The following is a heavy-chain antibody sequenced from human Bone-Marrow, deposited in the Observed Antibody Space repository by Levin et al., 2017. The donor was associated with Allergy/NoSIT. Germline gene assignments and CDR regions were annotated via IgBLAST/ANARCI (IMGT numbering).Heavy chain of an antibody. CDR1: GYSISSGYY. CDR3: AREDRDYGDYDEEAGIFDI. V-gene: IGHV4-38-2*02. Sequence: SQTLSLTCAVSGYSISSGYYWGWIRQPPGKGLEWIGSIYHSGSTYYNPSLKSRVTISVDTSKNQFSLKLSSVTAADTAVYYCAREDRDYGDYDEEAGIFDIWGQGTMVTVSS. CDR2: IYHSGST. D-gene: IGHD4-17*01. J-gene: IGHJ3*02.